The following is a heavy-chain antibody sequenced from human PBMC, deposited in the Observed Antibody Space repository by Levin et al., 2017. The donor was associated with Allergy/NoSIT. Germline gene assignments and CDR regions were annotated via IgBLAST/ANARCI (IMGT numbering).Heavy chain of an antibody. CDR1: GFTFSSYA. V-gene: IGHV3-23*01. D-gene: IGHD3-16*02. J-gene: IGHJ4*02. Sequence: GGSLRLFCVVSGFTFSSYAMSWIRQTPDKGLEWISIISGNSRTIYYADSVRGRFTISRDNSKNTLYLQMNSLSAQDTALYYCVSYRDGPYIHIAYWGQGTLVTVSS. CDR2: ISGNSRTI. CDR3: VSYRDGPYIHIAY.